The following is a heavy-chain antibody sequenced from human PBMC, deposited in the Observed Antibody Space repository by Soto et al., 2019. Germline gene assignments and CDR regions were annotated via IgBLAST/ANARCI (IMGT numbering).Heavy chain of an antibody. J-gene: IGHJ4*02. CDR2: AKQDGSEK. Sequence: RGSLRLSCAASGFTFSSYWMSWVRQAPGEGPEWVANAKQDGSEKYDVDSVKGRFTISRDNAKNSLYLQMNSLRDEDKAVYYCARAYYYVSYFDYWGQGTLVTVSS. D-gene: IGHD3-10*02. CDR3: ARAYYYVSYFDY. CDR1: GFTFSSYW. V-gene: IGHV3-7*03.